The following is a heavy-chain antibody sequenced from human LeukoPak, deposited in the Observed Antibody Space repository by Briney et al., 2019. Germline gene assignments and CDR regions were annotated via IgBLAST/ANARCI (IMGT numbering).Heavy chain of an antibody. J-gene: IGHJ5*02. D-gene: IGHD3-3*01. CDR2: IYYSGTN. Sequence: SETLSLTCTVSRGSISSSSYYWGWIRQPPGKGLEWIGCIYYSGTNYYNASLKSRVTISVDTSKNQFSLKLSSVTAADTAVYYCARHLITRADITIFGVVILSWFDPWGQGNLVTVSS. V-gene: IGHV4-39*01. CDR3: ARHLITRADITIFGVVILSWFDP. CDR1: RGSISSSSYY.